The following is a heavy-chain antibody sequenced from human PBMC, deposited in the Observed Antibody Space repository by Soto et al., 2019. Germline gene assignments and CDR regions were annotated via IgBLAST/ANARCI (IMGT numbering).Heavy chain of an antibody. CDR2: ISSRSGYI. Sequence: EVQLVECGGGLVKPGGSLRLSCAGSGFSFSSYSMNWVRLAPGKGLEWVSSISSRSGYIYYADSIRGRFTISRDNAKNSPYLQMSSLRAEGTAVYYCAKGTGDFLRSDVIDIWGQGTMVTVSS. J-gene: IGHJ3*02. D-gene: IGHD4-17*01. CDR1: GFSFSSYS. V-gene: IGHV3-21*06. CDR3: AKGTGDFLRSDVIDI.